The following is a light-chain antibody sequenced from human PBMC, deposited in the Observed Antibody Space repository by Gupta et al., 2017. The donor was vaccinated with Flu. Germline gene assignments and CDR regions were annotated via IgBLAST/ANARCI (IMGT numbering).Light chain of an antibody. J-gene: IGKJ5*01. V-gene: IGKV4-1*01. CDR1: QSSLFNSNDKNH. Sequence: IVVTQSPYSLALSLGERATINCRSDQSSLFNSNDKNHIAWYQQKPGQPPKLLISWVFTRETEVPDRFSGRGAGTDFTLTISILQAEDVATYYCQQYVRNPTTFGQGTRLEIK. CDR2: WVF. CDR3: QQYVRNPTT.